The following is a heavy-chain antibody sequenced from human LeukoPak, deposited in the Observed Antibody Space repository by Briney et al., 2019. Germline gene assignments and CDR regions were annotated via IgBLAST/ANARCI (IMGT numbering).Heavy chain of an antibody. CDR3: ARPARYGSGSYAH. CDR2: IYPGDSHT. J-gene: IGHJ4*02. D-gene: IGHD3-10*01. CDR1: GYSFTRYW. V-gene: IGHV5-51*01. Sequence: GESLKISCKGSGYSFTRYWIGWVRQMPGKGLEWMGIIYPGDSHTRYSPSFQGQVTISADKSISTAYLQWSSLKASDTAMYYCARPARYGSGSYAHWGQGTLVTVSS.